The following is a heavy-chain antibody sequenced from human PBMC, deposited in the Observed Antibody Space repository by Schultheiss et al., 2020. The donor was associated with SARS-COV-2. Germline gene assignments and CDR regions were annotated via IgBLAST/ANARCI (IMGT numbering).Heavy chain of an antibody. V-gene: IGHV3-23*01. CDR3: ARDRVTYYYDSSGYYYYDAFDI. CDR2: ISGSGGST. J-gene: IGHJ3*02. Sequence: GGSLRLSCAASGFTFSSYAMSWVRQAPGKGLEWVSAISGSGGSTYYADSVKGRFTISRDNAKNSLYLQMNSLRAEDTAVYYCARDRVTYYYDSSGYYYYDAFDIWGQGTMVTVSS. D-gene: IGHD3-22*01. CDR1: GFTFSSYA.